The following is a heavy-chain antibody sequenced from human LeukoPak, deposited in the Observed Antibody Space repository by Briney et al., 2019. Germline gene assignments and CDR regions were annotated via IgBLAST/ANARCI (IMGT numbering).Heavy chain of an antibody. V-gene: IGHV1-69*01. J-gene: IGHJ3*02. CDR2: VSPIYGTS. Sequence: ASVKVSCKASGGTFGRYPITWVRQAPGQRLEWMGGVSPIYGTSDYAQRFQGRVTISADESTSTASLEVRSLRSEDTAVYYCARDCSGGRCYGAFDIWGQGTLVIVSS. CDR1: GGTFGRYP. CDR3: ARDCSGGRCYGAFDI. D-gene: IGHD2-15*01.